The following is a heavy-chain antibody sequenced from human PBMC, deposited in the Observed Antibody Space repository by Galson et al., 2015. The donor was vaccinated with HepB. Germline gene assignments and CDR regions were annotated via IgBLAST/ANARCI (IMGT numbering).Heavy chain of an antibody. CDR1: GGTFSSYA. J-gene: IGHJ6*02. D-gene: IGHD2-15*01. CDR2: IIPILGIA. Sequence: SVKVSCKASGGTFSSYAISWVQQAPGQGLEWMGRIIPILGIANYAQKFQGRVTITADKSTSTAYMELSSLRSEDTAVYYCASPLAGPNIVVVEGGPYGMDVWGQGTTVTVSS. CDR3: ASPLAGPNIVVVEGGPYGMDV. V-gene: IGHV1-69*04.